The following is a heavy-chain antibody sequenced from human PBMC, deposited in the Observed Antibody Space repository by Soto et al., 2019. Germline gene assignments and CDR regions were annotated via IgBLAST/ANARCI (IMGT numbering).Heavy chain of an antibody. J-gene: IGHJ2*01. CDR1: GGTFSNYP. Sequence: QVQLVQSGAEVKKPGSSLKVSCKASGGTFSNYPISWVRQAPGQGLEWMGGIIPIFGTVNYAQKFQGRVTIXXDXSXXTAYMELSSLRSEDTAVYYCARGNHRWLQLWYFDLWGRGTLVTVSS. CDR2: IIPIFGTV. D-gene: IGHD5-12*01. V-gene: IGHV1-69*12. CDR3: ARGNHRWLQLWYFDL.